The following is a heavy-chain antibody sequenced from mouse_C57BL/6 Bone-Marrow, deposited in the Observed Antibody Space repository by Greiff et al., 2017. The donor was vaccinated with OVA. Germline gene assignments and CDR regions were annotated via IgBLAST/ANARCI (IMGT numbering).Heavy chain of an antibody. J-gene: IGHJ3*01. V-gene: IGHV1-81*01. Sequence: VQLVESGAELARPGASVKLSCKASGYTFTSYGISWVKQRTGQGLEWIGEIYPRSGNTYYNEKFKGKATLTADKSSSTAYMELRSLTSEDSAVYFCAREHYYYGSSVAYWGQGTLVTVSA. CDR3: AREHYYYGSSVAY. CDR1: GYTFTSYG. D-gene: IGHD1-1*01. CDR2: IYPRSGNT.